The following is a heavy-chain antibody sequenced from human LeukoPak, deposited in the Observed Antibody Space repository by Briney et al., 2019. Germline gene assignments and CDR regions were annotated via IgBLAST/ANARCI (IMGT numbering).Heavy chain of an antibody. V-gene: IGHV4-59*08. CDR1: GGSISNYY. CDR2: FYYSGST. CDR3: ASDVDTAMVRDY. D-gene: IGHD5-18*01. J-gene: IGHJ4*02. Sequence: SETLSLTCTVSGGSISNYYWNWTRHPPGKGLEWIAYFYYSGSTKTTDYNPSLRSRITISIDTSKNQFSLKLSSVTAADTAVYYCASDVDTAMVRDYWGQGTLVTVSS.